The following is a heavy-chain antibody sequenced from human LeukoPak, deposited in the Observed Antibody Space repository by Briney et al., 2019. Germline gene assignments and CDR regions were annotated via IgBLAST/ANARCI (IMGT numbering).Heavy chain of an antibody. CDR2: ISGGGEGT. Sequence: GGSLRLSCAASGFTFSNYAMNWVRQAPGKGLEWVSGISGGGEGTFYADSVKGRFTISRDISKSTLFLQMNSLRVEHTAVYYCAKATGSYPSNPFDYWGQGTLVTVSS. J-gene: IGHJ4*02. CDR3: AKATGSYPSNPFDY. D-gene: IGHD1-26*01. CDR1: GFTFSNYA. V-gene: IGHV3-23*01.